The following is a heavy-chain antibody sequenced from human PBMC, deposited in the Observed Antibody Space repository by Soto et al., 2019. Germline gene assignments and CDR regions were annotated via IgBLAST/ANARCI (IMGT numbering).Heavy chain of an antibody. D-gene: IGHD2-15*01. CDR2: IHYDGST. CDR1: GASIRNYY. CDR3: ARVGGYCSGAGCYSFDY. Sequence: PSETLSLTCTVSGASIRNYYWSWVRQPPGEGLQWIGYIHYDGSTNYDPSLMSRVTISLDASKTEVSLRLTSVTAADTALYYCARVGGYCSGAGCYSFDYWGQGTQVTVSS. J-gene: IGHJ4*02. V-gene: IGHV4-59*01.